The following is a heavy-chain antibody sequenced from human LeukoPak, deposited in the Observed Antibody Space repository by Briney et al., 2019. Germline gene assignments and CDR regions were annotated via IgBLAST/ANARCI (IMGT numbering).Heavy chain of an antibody. CDR1: GGSFSGYY. Sequence: PSETLSLTCAVYGGSFSGYYWSWIRQPPGKGLEWIGEINHSGSTNYNPSLKSRVTISVDTSKNQFSLKLSSVTAADTAVYYCARAPGYCSGGSCYRGWFDPWGQGTLVTVSS. CDR3: ARAPGYCSGGSCYRGWFDP. CDR2: INHSGST. D-gene: IGHD2-15*01. J-gene: IGHJ5*02. V-gene: IGHV4-34*01.